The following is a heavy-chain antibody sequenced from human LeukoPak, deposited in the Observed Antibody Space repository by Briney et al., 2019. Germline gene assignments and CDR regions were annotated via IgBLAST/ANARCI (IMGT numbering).Heavy chain of an antibody. V-gene: IGHV4-34*01. CDR3: ARAYGSGSYYNDDAFDI. Sequence: PSETLSLTCAVYGGSFSGYYWSWIRQPPGKGLEWIGEINHSGSTNYNPSLKSRVTISVDTSKNQFSLKLSSVTAADTAVYYCARAYGSGSYYNDDAFDIWGQGTMVTVSS. J-gene: IGHJ3*02. CDR2: INHSGST. CDR1: GGSFSGYY. D-gene: IGHD3-10*01.